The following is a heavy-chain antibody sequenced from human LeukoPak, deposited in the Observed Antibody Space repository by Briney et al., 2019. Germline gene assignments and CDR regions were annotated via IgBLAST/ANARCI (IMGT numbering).Heavy chain of an antibody. CDR1: GFTFSSYG. J-gene: IGHJ4*02. CDR2: ISYDGSNK. CDR3: AKDHLGMATAGCFDY. Sequence: GRSLRLPCAASGFTFSSYGMHWVRQAPGKGLEWVAVISYDGSNKYYADSVKGRFTISRDNSKNTLYLQMNSLRAEDTAVYYCAKDHLGMATAGCFDYWGQGTLVTVSS. V-gene: IGHV3-30*18. D-gene: IGHD5-24*01.